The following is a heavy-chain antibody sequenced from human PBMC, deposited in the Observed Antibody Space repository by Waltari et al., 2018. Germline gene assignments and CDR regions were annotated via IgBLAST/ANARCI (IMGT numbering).Heavy chain of an antibody. CDR2: ISDTGST. CDR1: GGSISRYF. J-gene: IGHJ4*02. D-gene: IGHD6-19*01. CDR3: ARSPGSGWYTTFDY. Sequence: QVQLQESGPGLMKPSETLSLTCTVSGGSISRYFWSWIRQPPGKGLEWIGYISDTGSTYYSPSLKSRVTMSVDTSKNQFSLRLSSVIFADTAVYYCARSPGSGWYTTFDYWGQGALVTVSS. V-gene: IGHV4-59*01.